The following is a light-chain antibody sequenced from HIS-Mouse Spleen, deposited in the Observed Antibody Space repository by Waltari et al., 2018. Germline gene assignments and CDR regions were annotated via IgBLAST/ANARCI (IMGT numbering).Light chain of an antibody. J-gene: IGLJ2*01. V-gene: IGLV1-47*01. CDR3: AAWDDSLSGV. CDR1: SSHIGRNY. CDR2: RNN. Sequence: QSVLTQPPSASWTPGQRVPISCSVSSSHIGRNYVYWYQQLPGTAPKLLIYRNNQRPSGVPVRFSGSKSGTSASLAISGLRSEDEADYYCAAWDDSLSGVFGGGTKLTVL.